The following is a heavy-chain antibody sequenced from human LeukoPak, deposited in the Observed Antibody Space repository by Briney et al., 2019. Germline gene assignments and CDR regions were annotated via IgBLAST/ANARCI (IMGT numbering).Heavy chain of an antibody. D-gene: IGHD3-22*01. CDR3: ARDDISGYYLPYYYGMDV. CDR2: IKQDGSEK. Sequence: PGGSLRLSCAASGFTFSSYWMSWVRQAPGKGLEWVANIKQDGSEKYYVDPVKGRFTISRDNAKNSLYLQMNSLRAEDTAVYYCARDDISGYYLPYYYGMDVWGQGTTVTVSS. V-gene: IGHV3-7*01. CDR1: GFTFSSYW. J-gene: IGHJ6*02.